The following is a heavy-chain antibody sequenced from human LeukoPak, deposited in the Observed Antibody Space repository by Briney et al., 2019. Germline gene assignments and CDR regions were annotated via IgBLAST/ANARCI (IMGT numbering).Heavy chain of an antibody. Sequence: GESLKISCQGSGYNFSNNWIGWVRQMPGKGLEWMGITYPGDSDTRYSPSFKGQVTISADKSISTAYLQWDSLKASDTAMYYCATRLYSSGWYWFDPWGQGTLVTVSS. D-gene: IGHD6-19*01. CDR1: GYNFSNNW. J-gene: IGHJ5*02. CDR2: TYPGDSDT. V-gene: IGHV5-51*01. CDR3: ATRLYSSGWYWFDP.